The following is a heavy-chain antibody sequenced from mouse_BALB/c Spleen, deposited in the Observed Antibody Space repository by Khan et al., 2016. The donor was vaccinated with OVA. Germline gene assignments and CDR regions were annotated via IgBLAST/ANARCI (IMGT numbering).Heavy chain of an antibody. CDR2: ILPGSGMT. CDR3: SRPYEYFDV. V-gene: IGHV1-9*01. D-gene: IGHD2-10*02. J-gene: IGHJ1*01. Sequence: QVQLQQSGAELMKPGASVKISCKATGYTFSSYWIEWVKQRPGNGLEWIGEILPGSGMTNYNEKFKGKATFTADTSSNTAYMQLSSLPSEASAVLECSRPYEYFDVWGAGTTVTVSS. CDR1: GYTFSSYW.